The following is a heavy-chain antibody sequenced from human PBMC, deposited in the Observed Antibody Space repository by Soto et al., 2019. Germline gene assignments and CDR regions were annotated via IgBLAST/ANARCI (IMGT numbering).Heavy chain of an antibody. D-gene: IGHD3-16*01. Sequence: EVQLVQSGGGLVQPAGSLRLSCAASGLTLSDHYMDWVRQTPGKGLEWIGRSRNKVIGYTTEYAASVKGRFTISRDDSKNSLYLQMNSLRTYVTAVYYCARGAPPFDDWGQGTVVTVSS. CDR3: ARGAPPFDD. CDR1: GLTLSDHY. J-gene: IGHJ4*02. V-gene: IGHV3-72*01. CDR2: SRNKVIGYTT.